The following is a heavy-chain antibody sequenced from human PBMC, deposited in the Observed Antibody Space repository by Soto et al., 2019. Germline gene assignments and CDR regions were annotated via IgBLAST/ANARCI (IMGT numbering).Heavy chain of an antibody. CDR1: GFTFSSYG. CDR2: IWYDGSNK. V-gene: IGHV3-33*01. J-gene: IGHJ3*02. CDR3: ARDYASPAAYLNYAFDI. Sequence: GGSLRLSCAASGFTFSSYGMHWVRQAPGKGLEWVAVIWYDGSNKYYADSVKGRFTISRDNSKNTLYLQMNSLRDEDTAVYYCARDYASPAAYLNYAFDIWGQWTMVTVSS. D-gene: IGHD2-2*01.